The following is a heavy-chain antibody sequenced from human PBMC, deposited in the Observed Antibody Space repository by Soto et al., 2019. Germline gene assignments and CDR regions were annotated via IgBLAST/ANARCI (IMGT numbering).Heavy chain of an antibody. Sequence: QVQLVESGGGVVQPGRSLRLSCAASGFTFSSYGMHWVRQAPGKGLEWVAVISYDGSNKYYADSVKGRFTISRDNSKNTLYLQMNSLRAEDTAVYYCAKEGYCSSTSCYRGGYYYYYYGMDVWGQGTTVTVSS. V-gene: IGHV3-30*18. J-gene: IGHJ6*02. CDR2: ISYDGSNK. CDR1: GFTFSSYG. D-gene: IGHD2-2*02. CDR3: AKEGYCSSTSCYRGGYYYYYYGMDV.